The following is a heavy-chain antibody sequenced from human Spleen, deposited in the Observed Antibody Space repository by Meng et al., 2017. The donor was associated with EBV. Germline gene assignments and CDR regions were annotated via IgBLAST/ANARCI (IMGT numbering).Heavy chain of an antibody. CDR1: GYTLTELS. CDR2: FDPEDGET. Sequence: LFHSGAELRIPWSSLIASFKGSGYTLTELSMHWVRQAPGKGREWMGRFDPEDGETMYAQKFQGRVAMTEDTSTDTAYMDLSSLRSDATAIYYCARCDNGVGVDYWGQGTLVTVSS. CDR3: ARCDNGVGVDY. J-gene: IGHJ4*02. D-gene: IGHD4-17*01. V-gene: IGHV1-24*01.